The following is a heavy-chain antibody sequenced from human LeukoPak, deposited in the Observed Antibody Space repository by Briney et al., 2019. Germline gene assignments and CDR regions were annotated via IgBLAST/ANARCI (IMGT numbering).Heavy chain of an antibody. J-gene: IGHJ6*04. CDR2: IRSKANSYAT. D-gene: IGHD3-10*01. CDR3: TRQSVRGVMVYGMDV. CDR1: GFTFSGSA. Sequence: PGGSLKLSCAASGFTFSGSAMHWVRQASGKGLERVGRIRSKANSYATAYAASVKGRFTISRDDSKNTAYLQMNSLKTEDTAVYYCTRQSVRGVMVYGMDVWGKGTTVTVSS. V-gene: IGHV3-73*01.